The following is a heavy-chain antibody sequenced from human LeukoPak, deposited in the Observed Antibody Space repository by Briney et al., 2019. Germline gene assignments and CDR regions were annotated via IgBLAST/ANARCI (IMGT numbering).Heavy chain of an antibody. CDR2: ISGSGGST. D-gene: IGHD6-19*01. Sequence: GGSLRLSCAASGFTFSSYGMHWVRQAPGKGLEWVSAISGSGGSTYYADSVKGRFTISRDNSKNTLYLQMNSLRAEDTAVYYCASSLIAVAGTARYYFDYWGQGTLVTVSS. J-gene: IGHJ4*02. CDR3: ASSLIAVAGTARYYFDY. CDR1: GFTFSSYG. V-gene: IGHV3-23*01.